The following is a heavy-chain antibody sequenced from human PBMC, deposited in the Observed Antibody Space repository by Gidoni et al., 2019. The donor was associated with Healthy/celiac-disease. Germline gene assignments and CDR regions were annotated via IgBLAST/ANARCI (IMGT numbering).Heavy chain of an antibody. D-gene: IGHD6-13*01. CDR1: GGTVNSYA. CDR2: IIPIFGTA. J-gene: IGHJ2*01. CDR3: ARGVSSSWYHWYFDL. V-gene: IGHV1-69*01. Sequence: QMQLVQSGAEVKKPGSSLTLSCKASGGTVNSYAISWVRQAPGQGLEWMGGIIPIFGTANYAQKFQGRVTITADESTSTAYMELSSLRSEDTAVYYCARGVSSSWYHWYFDLWGRGTLVTVSS.